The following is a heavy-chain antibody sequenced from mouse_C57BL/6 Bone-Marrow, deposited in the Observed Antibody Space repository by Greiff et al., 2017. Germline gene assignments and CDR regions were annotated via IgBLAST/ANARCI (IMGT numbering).Heavy chain of an antibody. CDR3: ARLPYYYGSSYCWFAY. J-gene: IGHJ3*01. CDR2: ISSGGSYT. V-gene: IGHV5-6*01. CDR1: GFTFSSYG. D-gene: IGHD1-1*01. Sequence: EVQLVESGGDLVKPGGSLKLSCAASGFTFSSYGMSWVRQTPDKRLEWVATISSGGSYTYYPDSVKGRFTISRDNAKNTLYLQMSSLKSENTAMYYCARLPYYYGSSYCWFAYWGQGTLVTVSA.